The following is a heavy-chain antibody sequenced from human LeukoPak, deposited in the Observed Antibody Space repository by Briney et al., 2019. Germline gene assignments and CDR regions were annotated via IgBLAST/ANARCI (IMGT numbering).Heavy chain of an antibody. Sequence: EASVKVSCKASGGTFSSYAISWVRQAPGQGLEWMGGIIPIFGTANYAQKFQGRVTITADESTSTAYMELSSLRSEDTAVYYCARGGWQVPKHYYYYMDVWGKGTTVTVSS. D-gene: IGHD6-19*01. J-gene: IGHJ6*03. V-gene: IGHV1-69*01. CDR3: ARGGWQVPKHYYYYMDV. CDR1: GGTFSSYA. CDR2: IIPIFGTA.